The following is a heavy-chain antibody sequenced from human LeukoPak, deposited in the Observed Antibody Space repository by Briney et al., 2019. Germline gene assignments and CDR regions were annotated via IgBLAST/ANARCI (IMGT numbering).Heavy chain of an antibody. V-gene: IGHV3-15*01. Sequence: GGSLRLSCAASGFTFSNAWMSCVRQAPGKGLEWVGRIKSKTDGGTTDYAAPVKGRFTISRDVSKTTLYLQMNSLKTEDSAVYYCTSADYSSGRYYFDYWGQGTLVTVSS. D-gene: IGHD6-19*01. CDR2: IKSKTDGGTT. CDR3: TSADYSSGRYYFDY. CDR1: GFTFSNAW. J-gene: IGHJ4*02.